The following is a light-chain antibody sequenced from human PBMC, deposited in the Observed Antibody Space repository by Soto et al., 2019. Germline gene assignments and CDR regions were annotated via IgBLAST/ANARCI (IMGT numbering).Light chain of an antibody. CDR1: QSITSDC. CDR3: QQYQYGIFPPVT. J-gene: IGKJ4*01. CDR2: SAS. Sequence: EIVLTQSPGTLSLSPGERATLSCRASQSITSDCLAWYRQKPGQAPRLLIYSASSRATGIPDRFSGSGSGTDFTLTIRRLEPEDFPVYYCQQYQYGIFPPVTFGGGTNVEIK. V-gene: IGKV3-20*01.